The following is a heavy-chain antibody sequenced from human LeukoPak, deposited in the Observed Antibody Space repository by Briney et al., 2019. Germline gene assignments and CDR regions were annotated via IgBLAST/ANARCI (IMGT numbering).Heavy chain of an antibody. Sequence: PSETLSLTCAVYGGSFSGYYWSWIRQHPGKGLEWIGYIYYTGSTYYSPSLKSRVSISVDTSKNQFSLKVSSVTAADTAIYYCATFTTSSGFEYWGQGTLVTVSS. CDR2: IYYTGST. CDR3: ATFTTSSGFEY. V-gene: IGHV4-31*11. J-gene: IGHJ4*02. CDR1: GGSFSGYY. D-gene: IGHD6-6*01.